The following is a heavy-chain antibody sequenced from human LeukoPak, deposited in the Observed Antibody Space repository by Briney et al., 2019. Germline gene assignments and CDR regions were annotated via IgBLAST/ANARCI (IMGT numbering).Heavy chain of an antibody. J-gene: IGHJ4*02. Sequence: SETLSLTCAVYGGSFSGYYWSWIRQPPGKGLEWIGGINHSGSTNYNPSLKSRVTISVDTSKNQFSLKLSSVTAADTAVYYCARLVYETPYYFDYWGQGTLVTVSS. CDR2: INHSGST. D-gene: IGHD5/OR15-5a*01. CDR3: ARLVYETPYYFDY. V-gene: IGHV4-34*01. CDR1: GGSFSGYY.